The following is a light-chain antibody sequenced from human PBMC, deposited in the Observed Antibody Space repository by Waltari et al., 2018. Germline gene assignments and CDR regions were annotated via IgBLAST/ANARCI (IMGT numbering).Light chain of an antibody. V-gene: IGLV2-14*03. CDR3: CSYTSRSTYVI. CDR2: GVS. CDR1: SGDVGGYDF. Sequence: QSALPQPASVSGSPGQSVTISCAGSSGDVGGYDFVSWYQQHPGKAPKLIIYGVSMRPSGVSDRFSGSKSGNTASLTISGLQADDEAVYSCCSYTSRSTYVIFGGGTTLTVL. J-gene: IGLJ2*01.